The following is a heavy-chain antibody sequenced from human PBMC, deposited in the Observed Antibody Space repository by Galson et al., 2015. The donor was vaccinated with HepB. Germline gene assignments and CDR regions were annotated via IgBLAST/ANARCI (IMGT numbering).Heavy chain of an antibody. CDR3: ARLPRPHYADYAT. D-gene: IGHD4-17*01. CDR2: IHYSGNT. V-gene: IGHV4-39*01. CDR1: GTSFSSSSYY. J-gene: IGHJ5*02. Sequence: ETLSLTCTVSGTSFSSSSYYWGWIRQPPGKGLEWVGNIHYSGNTYYNPSLKSRVIISVDTSKNQFSLRLSSVTAADTAVYYCARLPRPHYADYATWGQGTLVTVSS.